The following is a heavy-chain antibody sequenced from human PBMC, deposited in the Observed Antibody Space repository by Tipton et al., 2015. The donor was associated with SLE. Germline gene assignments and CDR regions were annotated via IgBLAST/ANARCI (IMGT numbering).Heavy chain of an antibody. CDR3: ARAPGDGYPGGYFDD. V-gene: IGHV4-34*01. J-gene: IGHJ4*02. CDR1: GGSFSGYY. CDR2: INHSGST. Sequence: TLSLTCAVYGGSFSGYYWSWIRQPPGKGLEWIGEINHSGSTNYNPSLKSRATISVDTSKNQFSLRLDSVTAADTAVYYCARAPGDGYPGGYFDDWGQGTLVTVSS. D-gene: IGHD5-24*01.